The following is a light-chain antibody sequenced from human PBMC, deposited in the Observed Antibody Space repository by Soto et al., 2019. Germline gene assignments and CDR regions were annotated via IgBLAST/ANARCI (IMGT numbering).Light chain of an antibody. CDR3: QQLKTYPLT. CDR2: HAS. Sequence: DIQMTQSPSTLPASLGDRVTITCRASQSISNWLACYQQKPGTAPKLLIYHASTLESGVPSRFSGSGSGTEFTLTISSLQPDDFATYHCQQLKTYPLTFGGGTKVDIK. V-gene: IGKV1-5*01. J-gene: IGKJ4*01. CDR1: QSISNW.